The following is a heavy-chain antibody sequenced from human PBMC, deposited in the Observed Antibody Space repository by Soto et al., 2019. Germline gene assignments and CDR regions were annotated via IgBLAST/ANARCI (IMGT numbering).Heavy chain of an antibody. D-gene: IGHD1-26*01. J-gene: IGHJ4*02. CDR1: GDLFTRYW. CDR2: IDPSDSYT. Sequence: LKLSRKRSGDLFTRYWSSSVIQMTGKGLEWMGRIDPSDSYTNYSPSFQGHVTISADKSISTAYLQWSSLKASDTAMEYCAVTQGKWELLSVDDWGQGTLVTVSP. V-gene: IGHV5-10-1*01. CDR3: AVTQGKWELLSVDD.